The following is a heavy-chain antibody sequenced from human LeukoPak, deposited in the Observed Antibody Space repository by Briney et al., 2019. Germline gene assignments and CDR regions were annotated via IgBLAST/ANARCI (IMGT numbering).Heavy chain of an antibody. D-gene: IGHD4-17*01. CDR1: GGSISSGGYY. Sequence: SETLSLTCTVSGGSISSGGYYWSWIRQHPGKGLEWIGYIYYSGSTYYNPSLKSRVTISVDTSKNQFSLKLSSVTAADTAVYYCARDYGDYELALGYGMDVWGQGTTVTVSS. CDR3: ARDYGDYELALGYGMDV. J-gene: IGHJ6*02. V-gene: IGHV4-31*03. CDR2: IYYSGST.